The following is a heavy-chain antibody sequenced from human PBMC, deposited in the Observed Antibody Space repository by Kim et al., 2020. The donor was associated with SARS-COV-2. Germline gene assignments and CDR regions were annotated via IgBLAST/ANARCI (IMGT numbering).Heavy chain of an antibody. CDR2: IRSDESKR. V-gene: IGHV3-33*01. CDR3: ARNYGSATMIGDV. D-gene: IGHD3-10*01. CDR1: GFTFSPFA. J-gene: IGHJ3*01. Sequence: GGSLRLSCTASGFTFSPFAMHWVRQAPGKGLEWVAVIRSDESKRYYAESVKDRFTISIYNSKNTLYLQMNSLRAEDTAIYFCARNYGSATMIGDVWGLGT.